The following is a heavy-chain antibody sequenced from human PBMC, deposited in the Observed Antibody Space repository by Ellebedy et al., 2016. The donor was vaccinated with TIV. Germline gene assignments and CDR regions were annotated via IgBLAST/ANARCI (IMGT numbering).Heavy chain of an antibody. D-gene: IGHD5-18*01. CDR2: NKSKTDGGAA. Sequence: GGSLRLSCAASGFTFSNAWMNWVRQAPGKGLEWVGRNKSKTDGGAADDAAPVKGRFTISRDDSKNTLYLQMNSLKTEDTAVYFCTTVYRYNYDSVWGQGTLVTVSS. CDR1: GFTFSNAW. V-gene: IGHV3-15*01. CDR3: TTVYRYNYDSV. J-gene: IGHJ4*02.